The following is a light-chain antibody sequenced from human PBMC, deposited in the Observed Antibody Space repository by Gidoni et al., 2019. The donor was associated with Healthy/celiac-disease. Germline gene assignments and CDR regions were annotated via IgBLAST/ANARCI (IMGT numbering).Light chain of an antibody. CDR3: QSADSSGTYYV. CDR1: ALPKQY. Sequence: SYELTQQPPVSVSPGQTARITCSGDALPKQYAYWYQQKPGKAPVLVIYKDSERPSGIPERFSGSSSGTTVTLTISGVQAEDEADYYCQSADSSGTYYVFGTGTKVTVL. V-gene: IGLV3-25*03. CDR2: KDS. J-gene: IGLJ1*01.